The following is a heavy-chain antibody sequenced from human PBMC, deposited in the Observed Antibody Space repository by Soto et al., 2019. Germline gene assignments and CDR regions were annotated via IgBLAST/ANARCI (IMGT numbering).Heavy chain of an antibody. V-gene: IGHV2-26*01. CDR1: GFSLASGKVG. J-gene: IGHJ6*03. D-gene: IGHD6-19*01. CDR2: IFSNVEK. Sequence: HVTLKESGPVLVKPTETLTLTCTVSGFSLASGKVGVTWIRQPPGKALEWLAHIFSNVEKFYRTSLKDRLTISADTSKSQVVLTMTNVDPVDTATYYCAQILFGRSVAGGYFYMDVWGKGTTVTVSS. CDR3: AQILFGRSVAGGYFYMDV.